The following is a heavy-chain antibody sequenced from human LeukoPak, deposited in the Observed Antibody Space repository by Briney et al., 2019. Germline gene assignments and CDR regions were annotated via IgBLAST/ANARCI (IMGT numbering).Heavy chain of an antibody. CDR3: ARSEVGYCSSGSCYWPSYYFDY. Sequence: SETLSLTCTVSGGSISSSSYYWGWIRQPPGKGLEWIGSIYYSGSTYYNPSLKSRVTISVDTSKNQFSLKLSSVTAADTAVYYCARSEVGYCSSGSCYWPSYYFDYWGQGTLVTVSS. V-gene: IGHV4-39*07. CDR1: GGSISSSSYY. CDR2: IYYSGST. J-gene: IGHJ4*02. D-gene: IGHD2-15*01.